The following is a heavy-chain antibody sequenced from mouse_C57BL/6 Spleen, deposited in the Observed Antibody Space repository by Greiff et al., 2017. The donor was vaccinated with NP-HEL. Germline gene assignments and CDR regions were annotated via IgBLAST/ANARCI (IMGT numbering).Heavy chain of an antibody. CDR1: GYTFTSYW. J-gene: IGHJ4*01. CDR3: ARSLYSNYIYYAMDY. D-gene: IGHD2-5*01. Sequence: QVQLQQSGAELAKPGASVKLSCKASGYTFTSYWMHWVKQRPGQGLEWIGYITPSSGYTKYNQKFKDKATLTADKSSSTAYMQLSSLTYDDSAVYYCARSLYSNYIYYAMDYWGQGTSVTVSS. CDR2: ITPSSGYT. V-gene: IGHV1-7*01.